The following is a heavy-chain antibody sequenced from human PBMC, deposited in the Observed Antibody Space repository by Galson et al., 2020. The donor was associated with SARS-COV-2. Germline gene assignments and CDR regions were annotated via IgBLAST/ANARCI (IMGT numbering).Heavy chain of an antibody. CDR1: GFTFSSYD. Sequence: GGSLRLSCAASGFTFSSYDMHWVRQATGKGLEWVSAIGTAGDTYYPGSVKGRFTISRENAKNSLYLQMNSLRAGDTAVYYCARAIFSSGYYYWYFDLWGRGTLVTVSS. D-gene: IGHD3-22*01. V-gene: IGHV3-13*01. CDR2: IGTAGDT. CDR3: ARAIFSSGYYYWYFDL. J-gene: IGHJ2*01.